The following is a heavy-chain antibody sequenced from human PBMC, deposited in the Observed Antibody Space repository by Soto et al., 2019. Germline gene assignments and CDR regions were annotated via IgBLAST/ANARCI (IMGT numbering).Heavy chain of an antibody. J-gene: IGHJ2*01. CDR1: GFTFSSYS. D-gene: IGHD2-2*01. V-gene: IGHV3-21*01. CDR2: ITSSSSYI. CDR3: ASTNRGYCSSTSCQYWYFDL. Sequence: GGSLRLSCAASGFTFSSYSMSWVRQAPGKGLEWVSSITSSSSYIYYADSVKGRFTVSRDNADNSLYLQMNSLRAEDTAVYYFASTNRGYCSSTSCQYWYFDLWGRGTLVTVSS.